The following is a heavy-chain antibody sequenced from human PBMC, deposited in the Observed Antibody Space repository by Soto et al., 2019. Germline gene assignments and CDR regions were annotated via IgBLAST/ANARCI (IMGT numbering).Heavy chain of an antibody. Sequence: EVQLVESGGGLVQPGGSLRLACAASGFTFSRNWMHWVRQAPGKGLVWVSRINRDGSTTSYADSVKGRFTISRDNAKNTLYLQMTSLGAEDTAVYYRTCTFDEWELLKYWGQGSLVTVSS. J-gene: IGHJ4*02. CDR1: GFTFSRNW. CDR2: INRDGSTT. V-gene: IGHV3-74*01. CDR3: TCTFDEWELLKY. D-gene: IGHD1-26*01.